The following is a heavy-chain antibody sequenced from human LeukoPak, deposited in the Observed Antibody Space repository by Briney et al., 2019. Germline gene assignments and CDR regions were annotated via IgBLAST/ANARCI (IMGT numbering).Heavy chain of an antibody. V-gene: IGHV4-38-2*02. D-gene: IGHD3-3*01. CDR1: GYSISSGYY. CDR3: ARVGGKTYYDFWSGYGTHIHYFDY. J-gene: IGHJ4*02. CDR2: IYHSGST. Sequence: SETLSLTCTVSGYSISSGYYWGWIRQPPGKGLEWIGSIYHSGSTYYNPSLKSRVTISVDTSKNQFSLKLSSVTAADTAVYYCARVGGKTYYDFWSGYGTHIHYFDYWGQGTLVTVSS.